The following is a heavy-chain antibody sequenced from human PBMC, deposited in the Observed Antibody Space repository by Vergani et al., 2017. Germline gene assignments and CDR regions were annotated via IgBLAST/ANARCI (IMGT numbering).Heavy chain of an antibody. J-gene: IGHJ2*01. CDR3: ASDRSDYYDSSGYFIGWYFDL. Sequence: QVQLQESGAGLVKPSQTLSLTCTVSGGSISSGDYYWSWIRQPPGKGLEWIAYIYYSGSTYYNPSLKSRVTISVDTSKNQFSLKLSSVTAADTAVYYCASDRSDYYDSSGYFIGWYFDLWGRGTLVTVSS. V-gene: IGHV4-30-4*08. CDR2: IYYSGST. CDR1: GGSISSGDYY. D-gene: IGHD3-22*01.